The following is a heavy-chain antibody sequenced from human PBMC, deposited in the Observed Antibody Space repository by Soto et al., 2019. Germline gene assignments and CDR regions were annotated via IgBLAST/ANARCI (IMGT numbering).Heavy chain of an antibody. D-gene: IGHD6-13*01. J-gene: IGHJ4*02. Sequence: SETLSLTCTVSGGSVSSGSYYWSWIRQPPGKGLECVGYIYYSGSTNYNPSLKSRVTISVDTSKNQFSLKLSSVTAADTAVYYCARVTSSWGLLRYFDYWGQGTLVTVSS. CDR3: ARVTSSWGLLRYFDY. CDR2: IYYSGST. V-gene: IGHV4-61*01. CDR1: GGSVSSGSYY.